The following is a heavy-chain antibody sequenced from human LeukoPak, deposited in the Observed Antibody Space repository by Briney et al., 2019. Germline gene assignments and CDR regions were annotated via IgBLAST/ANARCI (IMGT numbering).Heavy chain of an antibody. CDR1: GFTFSSYG. V-gene: IGHV3-30*02. CDR2: IRYDGSNK. J-gene: IGHJ4*02. CDR3: AKAVPQGYGDLYFDY. D-gene: IGHD4-17*01. Sequence: GGSLRLSCAASGFTFSSYGMHWVRQAPGKGLEWVAFIRYDGSNKYYADSVKGRFTISRDNSKNTLYLQMNSLRAEDTAVYYCAKAVPQGYGDLYFDYWGQGTLVTVSS.